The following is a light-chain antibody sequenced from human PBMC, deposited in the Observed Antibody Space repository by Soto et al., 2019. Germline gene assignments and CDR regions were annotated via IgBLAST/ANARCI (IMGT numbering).Light chain of an antibody. V-gene: IGKV3-15*01. CDR1: QSVGSY. CDR3: QKYNNWPLT. CDR2: GAS. Sequence: ETVMTQSPATLSMSPGERGTLSCRASQSVGSYVAWYQQKPGQAPRLLIYGASTRATGIPARFSGSGSGTEFTLTINSLQSEDFALYYCQKYNNWPLTFGGGTKVEI. J-gene: IGKJ4*01.